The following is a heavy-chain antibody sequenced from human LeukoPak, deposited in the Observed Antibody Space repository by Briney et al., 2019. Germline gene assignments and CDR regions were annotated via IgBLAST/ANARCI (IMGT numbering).Heavy chain of an antibody. V-gene: IGHV3-23*01. D-gene: IGHD1-7*01. J-gene: IGHJ4*02. CDR3: AKVEYNWNYGSFDY. Sequence: GGSLRLSCAASGFTFSRYAMSWVRQAPGKGLEWVSAINGSGGSTYYADSVKGRFTISRDNSKNTLYLQMNSLRAEDTAVYYCAKVEYNWNYGSFDYWGQGTLVTVSS. CDR1: GFTFSRYA. CDR2: INGSGGST.